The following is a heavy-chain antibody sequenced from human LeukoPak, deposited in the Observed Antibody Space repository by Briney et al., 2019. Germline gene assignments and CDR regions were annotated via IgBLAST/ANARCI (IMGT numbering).Heavy chain of an antibody. CDR3: AKDREVYDFWSGYLNYYFDY. J-gene: IGHJ4*02. CDR2: ISGSGGST. V-gene: IGHV3-23*01. Sequence: AGGSLRLSCAASGFTFSSYAMSWVRQAPGKGLEWVSAISGSGGSTYYADSVKGRFTISRDNSKNTLYLQMNSLRAEDTAVYYCAKDREVYDFWSGYLNYYFDYWGQGTLVTVSS. CDR1: GFTFSSYA. D-gene: IGHD3-3*01.